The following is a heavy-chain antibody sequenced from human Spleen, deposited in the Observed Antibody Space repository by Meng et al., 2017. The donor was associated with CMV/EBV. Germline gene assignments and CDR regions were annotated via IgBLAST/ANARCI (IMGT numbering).Heavy chain of an antibody. V-gene: IGHV4-34*01. CDR1: GGSFSGYD. D-gene: IGHD4-23*01. CDR2: INHRGST. Sequence: SQTLSLTCAVYGGSFSGYDWSWIRQSPGKGLEWIGEINHRGSTNYNPSLKSRLTISVDTSKNQFSLKLSSVTAADTAVYYCARLGDGGNGELDYWGQGTLVTVSS. J-gene: IGHJ4*02. CDR3: ARLGDGGNGELDY.